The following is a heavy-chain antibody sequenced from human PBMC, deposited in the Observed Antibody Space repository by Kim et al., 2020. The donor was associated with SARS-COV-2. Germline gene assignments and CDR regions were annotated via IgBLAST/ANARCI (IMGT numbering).Heavy chain of an antibody. CDR1: GFTFSSYA. Sequence: GGSLRLSCAASGFTFSSYAMSWVRQAPGKGLEWVSAISGSGGSAYYADSVKGRFTISRDNSKNTLYLQMNSLRADDTAVYYCAAGGSSGWDDAFDVRGQGTMVTVSS. CDR2: ISGSGGSA. V-gene: IGHV3-23*01. J-gene: IGHJ3*01. D-gene: IGHD6-19*01. CDR3: AAGGSSGWDDAFDV.